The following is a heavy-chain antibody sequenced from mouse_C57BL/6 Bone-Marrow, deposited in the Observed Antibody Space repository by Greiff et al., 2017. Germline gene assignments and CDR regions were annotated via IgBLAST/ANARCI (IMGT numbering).Heavy chain of an antibody. CDR3: ARYYYGSSHGWFAY. V-gene: IGHV1-55*01. CDR2: IYPGSGST. CDR1: GYTFTSYW. J-gene: IGHJ3*01. Sequence: VQLQQPGAELVKPGASVKMSCKASGYTFTSYWITWVKQRPGQGLEWIGDIYPGSGSTNYNEKFKSKATLTVDTSSSTAYMQLSSLTSEDSAVYYCARYYYGSSHGWFAYWGQGTLVTVSA. D-gene: IGHD1-1*01.